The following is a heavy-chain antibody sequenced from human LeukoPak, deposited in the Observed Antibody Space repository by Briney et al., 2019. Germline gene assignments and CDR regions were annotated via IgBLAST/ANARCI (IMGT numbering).Heavy chain of an antibody. D-gene: IGHD3-10*01. CDR1: GYTFTSYY. V-gene: IGHV1-46*01. CDR3: ARGGGDYGDN. CDR2: INPSGGGT. Sequence: GASVKVSCKASGYTFTSYYMHWVRQAPGQGLEWMGIINPSGGGTTYAQRFQGRVTMTRDTSTSTVYMDLSSLTPEDTAVYYCARGGGDYGDNWGQGTLVTVSS. J-gene: IGHJ4*02.